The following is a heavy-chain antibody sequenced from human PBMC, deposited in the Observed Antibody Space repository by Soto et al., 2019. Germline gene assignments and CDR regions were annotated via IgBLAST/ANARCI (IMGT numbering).Heavy chain of an antibody. J-gene: IGHJ4*02. CDR3: ATGSRRLSE. V-gene: IGHV3-11*05. D-gene: IGHD3-3*01. CDR2: ISGSSSDT. Sequence: QVQLVESGGGLVTPGGSLRLSCAASGFTFSDYYMSWIRHAPGKGLESLSYISGSSSDTNYADSVRGRFTISRDNAKNSLYLQMNSLRAEDTAVYYCATGSRRLSEWGQGTLVIVSS. CDR1: GFTFSDYY.